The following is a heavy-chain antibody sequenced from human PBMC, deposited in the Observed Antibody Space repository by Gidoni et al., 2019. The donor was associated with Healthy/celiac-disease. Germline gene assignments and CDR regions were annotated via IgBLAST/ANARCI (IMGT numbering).Heavy chain of an antibody. Sequence: QVQLVESGGGVVQPGRSLRLSCAASGFPFSRYGMHWVRQAPGKGLEWVAVISYDGSNKYYADSVKGRFTISRDNSKNTLYLQMNSLRAEDTAVYYCAKDGVAGTRYYYYYMDVWGKGTTVTVSS. CDR3: AKDGVAGTRYYYYYMDV. CDR1: GFPFSRYG. V-gene: IGHV3-30*18. D-gene: IGHD6-19*01. J-gene: IGHJ6*03. CDR2: ISYDGSNK.